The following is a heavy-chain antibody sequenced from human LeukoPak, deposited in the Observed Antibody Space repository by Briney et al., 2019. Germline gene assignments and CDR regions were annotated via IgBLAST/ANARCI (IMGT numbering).Heavy chain of an antibody. Sequence: SETLSLTCAVYGGSFSGYYWSWIRQPAGKGLEWIGRIYTSGSTNYNPSLKSRVTVSVDTSKNQFSLKLSSVTAADTAVYYCARDRWSGYDYWGQGTLVTVSS. V-gene: IGHV4-4*07. CDR1: GGSFSGYY. CDR3: ARDRWSGYDY. D-gene: IGHD3-3*01. CDR2: IYTSGST. J-gene: IGHJ4*02.